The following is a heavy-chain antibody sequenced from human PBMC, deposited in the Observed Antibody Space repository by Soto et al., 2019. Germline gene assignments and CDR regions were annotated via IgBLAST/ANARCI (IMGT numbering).Heavy chain of an antibody. CDR3: ARHFCTGGACYFDY. V-gene: IGHV4-39*01. CDR2: INYSET. Sequence: QLQLQESGPGLMKPSETLSLTCTVSGGSITSRIYYWGWIRQPPGKGLEWIGTINYSETYYNPSLQSRLTTSIDTSRNQFSLRLSSVTAADTAVYYCARHFCTGGACYFDYWGQGTLLTVSS. J-gene: IGHJ4*02. CDR1: GGSITSRIYY. D-gene: IGHD2-8*02.